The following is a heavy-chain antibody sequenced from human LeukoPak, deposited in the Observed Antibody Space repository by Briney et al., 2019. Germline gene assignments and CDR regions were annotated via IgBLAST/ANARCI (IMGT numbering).Heavy chain of an antibody. V-gene: IGHV3-30*03. CDR3: AAYYYGSGSSPLGP. J-gene: IGHJ5*02. D-gene: IGHD3-10*01. CDR1: GFTFSSYG. CDR2: ISYDGSNK. Sequence: GGSLGLSCAASGFTFSSYGMHWVRQAPGKGLEWVAVISYDGSNKYYADSVKGRFTISRDNSKNTLYLQMSSLRAEDTAVYYCAAYYYGSGSSPLGPWGQGTLVTVSS.